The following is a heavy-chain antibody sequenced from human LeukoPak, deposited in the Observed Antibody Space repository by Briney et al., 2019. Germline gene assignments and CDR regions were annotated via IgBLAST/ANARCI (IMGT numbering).Heavy chain of an antibody. Sequence: SVKVSCKASGGTFSSYAISWVRQAPGQGLEWMGGIIPIFGTANYAQKFQGRVTITTDESTSTAYMELSSLRSEDTAVYYCARGTTVTSGPYYWGQGTLVTVSS. V-gene: IGHV1-69*05. J-gene: IGHJ4*02. CDR1: GGTFSSYA. D-gene: IGHD4-17*01. CDR2: IIPIFGTA. CDR3: ARGTTVTSGPYY.